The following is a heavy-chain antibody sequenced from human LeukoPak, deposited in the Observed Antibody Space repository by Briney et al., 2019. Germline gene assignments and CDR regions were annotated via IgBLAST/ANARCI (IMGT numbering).Heavy chain of an antibody. J-gene: IGHJ4*02. CDR3: ARDPGDCSSTSCYFVDY. CDR2: ISYDGSNK. V-gene: IGHV3-30*04. D-gene: IGHD2-2*01. CDR1: GFTFSSYA. Sequence: GGSLRLSCAASGFTFSSYAMHWDRQAPGKGLEWVAVISYDGSNKYYADSVKGRFTISRDNSKNTLYLQMNSLRAEDTAVYYCARDPGDCSSTSCYFVDYWGQGTLVTVSS.